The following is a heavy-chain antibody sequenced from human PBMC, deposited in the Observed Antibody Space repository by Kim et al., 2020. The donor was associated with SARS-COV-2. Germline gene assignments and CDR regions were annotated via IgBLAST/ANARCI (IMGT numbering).Heavy chain of an antibody. V-gene: IGHV3-30*14. CDR3: STDRGGSGTKLDY. D-gene: IGHD3-10*01. CDR1: GFIFSDFG. Sequence: GGSLRLSCKDSGFIFSDFGMHWVRQAPGKGLEWVAFISYDGTKKHYTDTVKGRFTISRDRSRNTLSLQMDSLRVDDTAVYYCSTDRGGSGTKLDYWGQG. CDR2: ISYDGTKK. J-gene: IGHJ4*02.